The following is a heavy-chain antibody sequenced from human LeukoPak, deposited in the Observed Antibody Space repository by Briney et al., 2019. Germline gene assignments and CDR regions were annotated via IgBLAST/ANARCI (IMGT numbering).Heavy chain of an antibody. J-gene: IGHJ3*02. CDR1: GITVSSYY. Sequence: GGSLRLSCAAFGITVSSYYMSWVRQAPGKGLEWVSVIYGGGGTYYADSAKGRFAISRDNSKNTLYLQISSLRAEDTAIYYCTRHQYDAFEIWGQGTMVTVSS. V-gene: IGHV3-53*01. D-gene: IGHD4-11*01. CDR2: IYGGGGT. CDR3: TRHQYDAFEI.